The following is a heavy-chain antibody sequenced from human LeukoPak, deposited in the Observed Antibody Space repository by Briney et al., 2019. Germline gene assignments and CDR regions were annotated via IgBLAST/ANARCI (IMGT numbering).Heavy chain of an antibody. CDR2: IYPGDSDT. J-gene: IGHJ4*02. D-gene: IGHD2-2*01. CDR1: GYSFTSYW. V-gene: IGHV5-51*01. Sequence: GESLKISCKGSGYSFTSYWIGWVRHMPGKGLEWMGIIYPGDSDTRYSPSFQGQVTISADKSISTAYLQWSSLKASDTAMYYCARHGGYCSSTSCYSFDYWGQGTLVTVSS. CDR3: ARHGGYCSSTSCYSFDY.